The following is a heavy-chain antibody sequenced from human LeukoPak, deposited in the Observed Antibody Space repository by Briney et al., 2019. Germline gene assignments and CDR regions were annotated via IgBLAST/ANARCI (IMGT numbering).Heavy chain of an antibody. CDR1: GGSISSYY. CDR3: ARDGYCSGGSCDWFDP. D-gene: IGHD2-15*01. CDR2: IYYSGST. Sequence: PSETLSLTCTVSGGSISSYYWSWIRQPPGKGLEWIGYIYYSGSTNYNPSLKSRVTISVDTSKNQFSLKLSSVTAADTAVYYCARDGYCSGGSCDWFDPWGQGTLVTVSS. V-gene: IGHV4-59*01. J-gene: IGHJ5*02.